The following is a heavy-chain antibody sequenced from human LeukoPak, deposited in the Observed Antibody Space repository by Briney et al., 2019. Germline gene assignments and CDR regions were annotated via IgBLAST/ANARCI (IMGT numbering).Heavy chain of an antibody. D-gene: IGHD3-3*01. Sequence: ASVMVSCKASGYTFTSYGISWVRQATGQGLEWMGWMNPNSGNTGYAQKFQGRVTITRNTSISTAYMELSSLRSEDTAVYYCARGHGITIFGVVIGNWFDPWGQGTLVTVSS. CDR1: GYTFTSYG. V-gene: IGHV1-8*03. CDR2: MNPNSGNT. J-gene: IGHJ5*02. CDR3: ARGHGITIFGVVIGNWFDP.